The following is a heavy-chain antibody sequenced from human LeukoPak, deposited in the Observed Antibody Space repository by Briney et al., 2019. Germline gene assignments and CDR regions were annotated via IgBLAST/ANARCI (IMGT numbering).Heavy chain of an antibody. J-gene: IGHJ5*02. CDR3: ARVGVGYSSSLDWFDP. CDR2: ISAYNGNT. V-gene: IGHV1-18*01. CDR1: GYTFTSYG. Sequence: ASVKVSCKASGYTFTSYGISWVRQAPGQGLEWMGWISAYNGNTNYAQKLQGRVTMTTDTSTSTAYMELRSLRSDDTAVNYCARVGVGYSSSLDWFDPWGQGTLVTVSS. D-gene: IGHD6-6*01.